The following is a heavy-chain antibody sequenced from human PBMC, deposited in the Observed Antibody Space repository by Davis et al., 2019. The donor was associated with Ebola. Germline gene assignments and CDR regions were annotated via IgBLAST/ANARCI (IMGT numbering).Heavy chain of an antibody. Sequence: SLKISCAASGFTFDDYAMHWVRQAPGKGLEWVSGISWNSGSVGYADSVKGRFTISRDNAKNSLYLQMNSLRAEDTALYYCAKDSSSSGLYYYGMDVWGQGTTVTVSS. D-gene: IGHD6-6*01. CDR1: GFTFDDYA. J-gene: IGHJ6*02. CDR3: AKDSSSSGLYYYGMDV. V-gene: IGHV3-9*01. CDR2: ISWNSGSV.